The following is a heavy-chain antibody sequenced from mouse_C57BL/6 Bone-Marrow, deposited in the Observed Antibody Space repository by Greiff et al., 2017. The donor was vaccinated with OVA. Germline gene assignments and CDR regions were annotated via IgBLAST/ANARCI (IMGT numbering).Heavy chain of an antibody. D-gene: IGHD1-1*01. CDR1: GFNIKDYY. CDR3: TTILHFYYGSSFFAY. J-gene: IGHJ3*01. V-gene: IGHV14-1*01. Sequence: EVQLQQSGAELVRPGASVKLSCTASGFNIKDYYMHWVKQRPEQGLEWIGRIDPEDGDTEYAPKFQGKATMTADTSSNTAYLTLSSLTSEDTAVYYCTTILHFYYGSSFFAYGGQGTLVTVSA. CDR2: IDPEDGDT.